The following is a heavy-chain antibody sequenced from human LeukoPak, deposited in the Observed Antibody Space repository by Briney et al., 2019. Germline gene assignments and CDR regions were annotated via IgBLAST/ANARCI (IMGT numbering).Heavy chain of an antibody. V-gene: IGHV4-59*01. CDR3: ARARGMVRGVITAYFDH. CDR2: IYYSEST. D-gene: IGHD3-10*01. Sequence: SETLSLTCTVPGGSISSYYWSWIRQPPGKGLEWIGYIYYSESTNYNPSLKSRVTISVDTSKNQFSLKLSSVTAADTAVYYCARARGMVRGVITAYFDHWGQGTLVTVSS. J-gene: IGHJ4*02. CDR1: GGSISSYY.